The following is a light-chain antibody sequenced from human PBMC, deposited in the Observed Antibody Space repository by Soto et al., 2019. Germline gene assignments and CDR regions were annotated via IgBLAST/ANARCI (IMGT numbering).Light chain of an antibody. CDR3: QSYDSSLSNLVV. CDR1: SSNTGADYD. V-gene: IGLV1-40*01. Sequence: QSVLTQPPSVSGAPGQRVTISCTGSSSNTGADYDVHWYQHLPGSAPKLLIYDNNIRPSGVPDRFSGSKSGTSASLAITGLQAEDEGDYYCQSYDSSLSNLVVFRGGTKLTVL. J-gene: IGLJ2*01. CDR2: DNN.